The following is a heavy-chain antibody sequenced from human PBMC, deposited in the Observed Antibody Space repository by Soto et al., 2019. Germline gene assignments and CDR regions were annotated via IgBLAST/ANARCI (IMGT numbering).Heavy chain of an antibody. CDR1: GYTFTTYG. CDR3: VRGGILEANRPYYYYGLDV. D-gene: IGHD1-1*01. Sequence: GASVKVSCQAFGYTFTTYGLSWVRQAPGQGLEWMGWVSPYNGNTYYAPRLQGRVTMTTDTSTTTAYMSLRSLRSDDTAIYYCVRGGILEANRPYYYYGLDVWGQGTPVTVSS. V-gene: IGHV1-18*01. CDR2: VSPYNGNT. J-gene: IGHJ6*02.